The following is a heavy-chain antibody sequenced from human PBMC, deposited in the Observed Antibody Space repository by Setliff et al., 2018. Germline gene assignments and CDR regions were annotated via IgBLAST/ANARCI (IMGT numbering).Heavy chain of an antibody. CDR1: GGSISDYY. J-gene: IGHJ4*02. Sequence: SETLSLTCTVSGGSISDYYWSWIRQAPGKGLEWIGYIYYSGSTNYNPSLKSRVTISLDTSRNQFSLKLRSVTAADTAVYYCARVRKGYSGYDFGDYWGQGTLVTVSS. D-gene: IGHD5-12*01. CDR2: IYYSGST. V-gene: IGHV4-59*01. CDR3: ARVRKGYSGYDFGDY.